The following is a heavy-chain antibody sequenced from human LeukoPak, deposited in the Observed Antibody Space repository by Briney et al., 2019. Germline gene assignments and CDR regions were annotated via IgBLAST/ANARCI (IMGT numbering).Heavy chain of an antibody. CDR1: GGSISSYY. D-gene: IGHD6-13*01. J-gene: IGHJ5*02. V-gene: IGHV4-59*12. CDR2: IYHSGST. Sequence: SETLSLTCTVSGGSISSYYWSWIRQPPGKGLEWIGEIYHSGSTNYNPSLKSRVTISVDKSKNQFSLKLSSVTAADTAVYYCARALLIAAAGTNWFDPWGQGTLVTVSS. CDR3: ARALLIAAAGTNWFDP.